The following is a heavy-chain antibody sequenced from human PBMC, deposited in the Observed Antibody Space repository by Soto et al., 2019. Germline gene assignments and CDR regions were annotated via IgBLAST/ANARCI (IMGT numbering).Heavy chain of an antibody. CDR3: PRSYGSCFDY. J-gene: IGHJ4*02. V-gene: IGHV4-59*08. CDR2: IYYSGST. D-gene: IGHD5-18*01. CDR1: GASISSYY. Sequence: QVQLQESGPGLVKPSETLSLTCTVSGASISSYYWSWIRQPPGKGLEWIGYIYYSGSTNYNPSLRGRVPLPVDTSKKQFSLRLGSVTAADTAVYYCPRSYGSCFDYWGQGTLVTVSS.